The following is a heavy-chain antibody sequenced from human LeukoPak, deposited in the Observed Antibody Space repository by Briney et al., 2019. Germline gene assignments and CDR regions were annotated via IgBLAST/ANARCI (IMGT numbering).Heavy chain of an antibody. D-gene: IGHD3-9*01. J-gene: IGHJ4*02. CDR2: IYYSGST. CDR1: GGYISSYY. CDR3: ASVFMTGFPDY. Sequence: SETLSLTCTVSGGYISSYYWSWIRQPPGKGLEWIGYIYYSGSTNYNPFLKSRVTISVDTSKNQFSLKLSSVTAADTAVYYCASVFMTGFPDYWGQGTLVTVSS. V-gene: IGHV4-59*01.